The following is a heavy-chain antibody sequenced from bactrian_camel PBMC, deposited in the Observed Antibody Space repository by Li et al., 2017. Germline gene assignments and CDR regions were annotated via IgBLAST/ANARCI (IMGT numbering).Heavy chain of an antibody. CDR1: GYTYSSYC. Sequence: QLVESGGGSVQAGGSLRLSCAASGYTYSSYCMGWFRQAPGKEREGVAAIYTGGGTTYYADSVKGRFTIAQNNAKNTVYLQMNSLKPEDTAMYYCAPDSSPQMGCYWTRGTQVTVS. J-gene: IGHJ4*01. V-gene: IGHV3S25*01. D-gene: IGHD3*01. CDR3: APDSSPQMGCY. CDR2: IYTGGGTT.